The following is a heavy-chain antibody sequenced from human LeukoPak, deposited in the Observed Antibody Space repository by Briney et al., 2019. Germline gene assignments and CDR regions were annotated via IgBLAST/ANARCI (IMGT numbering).Heavy chain of an antibody. V-gene: IGHV3-33*01. CDR1: GFTFSSYG. J-gene: IGHJ3*02. CDR3: ATHGIGYCSSTSCYSSGPPIKGAFDI. Sequence: GRSLRLSCAASGFTFSSYGMHWVRQAPGKGLEWVAVLWYDGSNKYYADSVKGRFTISRDNSKNTLYLQMNSLRAEDTAVYYCATHGIGYCSSTSCYSSGPPIKGAFDIWGQGTMVTVSS. CDR2: LWYDGSNK. D-gene: IGHD2-2*01.